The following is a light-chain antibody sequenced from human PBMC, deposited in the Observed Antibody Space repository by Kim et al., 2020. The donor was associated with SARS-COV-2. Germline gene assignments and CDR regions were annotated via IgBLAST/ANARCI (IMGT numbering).Light chain of an antibody. CDR1: HSGIGINY. CDR3: AAWDDGLSVGV. CDR2: RNS. J-gene: IGLJ3*02. Sequence: GQRVTISCSGGHSGIGINYVYWYQHFPGTAPELLIYRNSQRPSGVPDRFSGSKSGTSASLAISGLRSEDEAGYYCAAWDDGLSVGVFGGGTQLTVL. V-gene: IGLV1-47*01.